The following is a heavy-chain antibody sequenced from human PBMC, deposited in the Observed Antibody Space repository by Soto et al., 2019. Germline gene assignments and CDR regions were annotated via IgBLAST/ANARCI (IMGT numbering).Heavy chain of an antibody. Sequence: LSLTCAVYGGSFSGYYWSWIRQPPGKGLEWIGEINHSGSTNYNPSLKSRVTISVDTSKNQFSLKLSSVTAADTAVYYCARGECRWSGYYGKLSDWDVWGQGSTVTVSS. D-gene: IGHD3-3*01. J-gene: IGHJ6*02. CDR1: GGSFSGYY. V-gene: IGHV4-34*01. CDR2: INHSGST. CDR3: ARGECRWSGYYGKLSDWDV.